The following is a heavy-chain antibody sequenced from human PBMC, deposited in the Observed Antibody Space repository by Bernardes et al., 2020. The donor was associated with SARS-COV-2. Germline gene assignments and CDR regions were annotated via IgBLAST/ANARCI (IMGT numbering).Heavy chain of an antibody. CDR2: ISAYNGNT. V-gene: IGHV1-18*04. CDR3: ARGARPDYEFWSGYFEDWFIP. D-gene: IGHD3-3*01. J-gene: IGHJ5*02. Sequence: ASAKVSCKASGYTFTSYGISWVRQAPGQGLEWMGWISAYNGNTNYAQKLQGRVTMTTDTSTSTAYMELRSLRSDDTAVYYCARGARPDYEFWSGYFEDWFIPWGQAALVTVSS. CDR1: GYTFTSYG.